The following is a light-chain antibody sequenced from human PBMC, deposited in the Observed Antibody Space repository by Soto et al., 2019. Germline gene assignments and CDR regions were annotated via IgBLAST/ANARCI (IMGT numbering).Light chain of an antibody. CDR3: SSYTSSSTEV. CDR1: SSDVGGYNY. V-gene: IGLV2-14*01. Sequence: HSALTQPASVSGSPGQWITISCTGTSSDVGGYNYVSWYQQHPGKAPKLMIYDVSNRPSGVSNRFSGSKSGNTASLTISGLQAEDEADYYCSSYTSSSTEVFGTGTKLTVL. CDR2: DVS. J-gene: IGLJ1*01.